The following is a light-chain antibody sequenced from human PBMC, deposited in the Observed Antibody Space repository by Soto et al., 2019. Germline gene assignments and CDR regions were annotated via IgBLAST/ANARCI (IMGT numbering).Light chain of an antibody. CDR3: QEYNTNSRT. V-gene: IGKV1-5*03. CDR1: ESIYSW. J-gene: IGKJ1*01. Sequence: IQMTQSPSTLSASVGDTVTITCRASESIYSWLAWYKQIPGKAPQLLIYKTPTLQGGVPSRFNGSGSGEEYNLTISSLQPDDFATYFCQEYNTNSRTCGQGTRV. CDR2: KTP.